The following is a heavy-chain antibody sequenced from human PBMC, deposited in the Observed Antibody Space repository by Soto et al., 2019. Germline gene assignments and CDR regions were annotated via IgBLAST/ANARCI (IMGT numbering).Heavy chain of an antibody. Sequence: EVQLVESGGGLVQPGGSLRLSCAASGFTFSSYNMNWVRQAPGKGLEWVSYISSSSTSIYYADSVKGRFTISRDHASNSLSLQMNSLREDDTAVYYCERGGDHTPDYWGQGTLVTVSS. V-gene: IGHV3-48*02. D-gene: IGHD3-16*01. CDR1: GFTFSSYN. CDR3: ERGGDHTPDY. CDR2: ISSSSTSI. J-gene: IGHJ4*02.